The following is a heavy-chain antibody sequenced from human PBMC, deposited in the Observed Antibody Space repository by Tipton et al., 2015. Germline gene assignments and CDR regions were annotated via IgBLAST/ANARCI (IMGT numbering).Heavy chain of an antibody. V-gene: IGHV3-48*04. CDR3: VREYRLTLDV. CDR2: ISRGGETT. CDR1: GFTFRTYS. J-gene: IGHJ6*02. D-gene: IGHD3-16*02. Sequence: SLRLSCVAFGFTFRTYSMNWVRQAPGKGLEWVSFISRGGETTYYGDSVEGRFTISRDNANNSMYLQMNSLRAEDTAVYYCVREYRLTLDVWRQGTSVTVSS.